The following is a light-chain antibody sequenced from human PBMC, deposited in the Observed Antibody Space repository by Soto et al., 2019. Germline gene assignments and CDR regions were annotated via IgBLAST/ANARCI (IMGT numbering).Light chain of an antibody. V-gene: IGLV2-8*01. CDR3: SSYAGSNTVVFGSNTVV. J-gene: IGLJ7*01. CDR1: SSDVGVSNF. Sequence: QSALTHPPSASGSPGQSVTISCTGTSSDVGVSNFVSWYQQHPGKAPKLMISEVSKRPSGVPDRFSGSKSGNTASLTVSGLQAEDEADYYCSSYAGSNTVVFGSNTVVFGGGTPLTVL. CDR2: EVS.